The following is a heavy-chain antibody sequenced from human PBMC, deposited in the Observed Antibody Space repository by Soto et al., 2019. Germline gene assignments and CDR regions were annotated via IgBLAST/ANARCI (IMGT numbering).Heavy chain of an antibody. J-gene: IGHJ6*02. Sequence: EVQLVESGGGLVQPGTSLRLSCAASGFRFEDYAMHWVRQAPGKGLEWVSGIAWNSDIIGYVDSVKGRFTISRDNGKNSLYLEMNSLRPEDTALYYCAKDHYGSAIYGMDVWGQGTTVTVSS. CDR2: IAWNSDII. CDR3: AKDHYGSAIYGMDV. D-gene: IGHD3-10*01. V-gene: IGHV3-9*01. CDR1: GFRFEDYA.